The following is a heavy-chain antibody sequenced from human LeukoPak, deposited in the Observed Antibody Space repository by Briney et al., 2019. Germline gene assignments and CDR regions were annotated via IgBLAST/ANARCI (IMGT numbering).Heavy chain of an antibody. CDR2: ISGSGGST. J-gene: IGHJ4*02. CDR3: AKVGSGGSPADYFDY. V-gene: IGHV3-23*01. Sequence: GGPLRLSCAASGFTFSSYAMSWVRQAPGKGLEWVSAISGSGGSTYYADSVKGRFTISRDNSKNTLYLQMNSLRAEDTAVYYCAKVGSGGSPADYFDYWGQGNLVTVSS. CDR1: GFTFSSYA. D-gene: IGHD3-10*01.